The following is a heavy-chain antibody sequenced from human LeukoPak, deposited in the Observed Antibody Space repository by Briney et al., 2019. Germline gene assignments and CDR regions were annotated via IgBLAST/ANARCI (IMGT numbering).Heavy chain of an antibody. V-gene: IGHV3-23*01. CDR2: ISSSGDII. D-gene: IGHD3-22*01. CDR1: GFTFHNYV. CDR3: AKDRPNYHESNGHYYRRNGDY. J-gene: IGHJ4*02. Sequence: PGGSLRLSCAASGFTFHNYVMSWVRQAPGKGLEWVSAISSSGDIIFYADSVKGRFTISRDNSRYTLYLQMNSLRAEDAAMYYCAKDRPNYHESNGHYYRRNGDYWGQGTLVTVSS.